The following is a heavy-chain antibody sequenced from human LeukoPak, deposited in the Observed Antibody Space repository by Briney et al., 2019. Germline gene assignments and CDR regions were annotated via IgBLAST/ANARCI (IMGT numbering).Heavy chain of an antibody. CDR3: ARVWREVVAATTYYFDY. D-gene: IGHD2-15*01. CDR1: GFTFSSYG. V-gene: IGHV3-30*03. Sequence: GGSLRLSCAASGFTFSSYGMHWVRQAPGNGLEWVAVISYDGSNKYYADSVKGRFTISRDNAKNSVDLQMNNLSAEDTAIYYCARVWREVVAATTYYFDYWGQGTLVTVSS. J-gene: IGHJ4*02. CDR2: ISYDGSNK.